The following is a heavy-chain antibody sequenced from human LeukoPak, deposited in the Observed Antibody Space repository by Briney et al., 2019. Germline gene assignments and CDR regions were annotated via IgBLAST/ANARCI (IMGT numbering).Heavy chain of an antibody. D-gene: IGHD3-3*01. CDR2: ISSSSSTI. CDR3: ASARATKDKYYDFWSGYSALLY. CDR1: GFTFSSYS. Sequence: GGSLRLSCAASGFTFSSYSMNWVRQAPGKGLEWVSYISSSSSTIYYADSVKGRFTISRDNSKNTLYLQMNSLRAEDTAVYYCASARATKDKYYDFWSGYSALLYWGQGTLVTVSS. J-gene: IGHJ4*02. V-gene: IGHV3-48*01.